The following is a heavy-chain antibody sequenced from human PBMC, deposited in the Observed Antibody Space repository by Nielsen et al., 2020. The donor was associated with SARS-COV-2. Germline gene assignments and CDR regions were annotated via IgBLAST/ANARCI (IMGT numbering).Heavy chain of an antibody. V-gene: IGHV3-23*01. CDR2: ISGSGDSA. CDR1: GFTLINYA. J-gene: IGHJ3*01. Sequence: GESLKISCAASGFTLINYAMTWVRQAPGKGLEWVSAISGSGDSAYYADSVKGRFTFSRDNSKNTLYLQMNSLRAEDTARYYCARISSGRYGDAFDVWGQGTMVTVSS. CDR3: ARISSGRYGDAFDV. D-gene: IGHD6-19*01.